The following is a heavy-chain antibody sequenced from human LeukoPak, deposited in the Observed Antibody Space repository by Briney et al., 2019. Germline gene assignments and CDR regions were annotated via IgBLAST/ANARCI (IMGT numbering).Heavy chain of an antibody. CDR2: LYTSGNT. J-gene: IGHJ6*03. D-gene: IGHD3-3*01. V-gene: IGHV4-61*02. CDR3: ARDSFDFWSGFSLYYMDV. CDR1: GGSISSGNYY. Sequence: SETPSLTCTVSGGSISSGNYYWSWIRQPAGKGLEWIGRLYTSGNTNYNPSLKSRVTLSIDTSKNQISLRLSSVTAADTAVYYCARDSFDFWSGFSLYYMDVWGKGTTVTVSS.